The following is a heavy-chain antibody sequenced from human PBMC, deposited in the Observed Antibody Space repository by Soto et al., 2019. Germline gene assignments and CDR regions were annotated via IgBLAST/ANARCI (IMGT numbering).Heavy chain of an antibody. V-gene: IGHV3-23*01. D-gene: IGHD6-19*01. J-gene: IGHJ4*02. CDR1: GFSISTHA. CDR3: ARDSSAWPNYFDS. CDR2: FSGRSGDT. Sequence: LRLSCVASGFSISTHALTWVRQAPGKGLEWVSSFSGRSGDTYYAASVKGRFTISGDSSKNTVILQMNNLRADDTALYYCARDSSAWPNYFDSWGQGIQVTVSS.